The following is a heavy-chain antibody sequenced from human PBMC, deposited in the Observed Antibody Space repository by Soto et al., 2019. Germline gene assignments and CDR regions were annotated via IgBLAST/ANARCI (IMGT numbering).Heavy chain of an antibody. Sequence: ASVKVSCKASGYTFTSYDINWVRQATGQGLEWMGWMNTNSGNTGYAQKFQGRVTMTRNTSISTAYMELSSLRSEDTAVYYCAREITFGGATDLDPWGQGTLVTVSS. CDR3: AREITFGGATDLDP. CDR1: GYTFTSYD. J-gene: IGHJ5*02. V-gene: IGHV1-8*01. CDR2: MNTNSGNT. D-gene: IGHD3-16*01.